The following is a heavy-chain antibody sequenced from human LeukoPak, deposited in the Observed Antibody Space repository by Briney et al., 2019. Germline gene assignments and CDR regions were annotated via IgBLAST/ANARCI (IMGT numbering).Heavy chain of an antibody. Sequence: GGSLRLSCAASGFTFSNYWMPWVRQAPGKGLVWVSRINSDGSSTTSADSVKGRFTISRDNAKNTLYLQMNSLGAEDTAVYYCAKGGATVIDYWGQGTLVTVSS. J-gene: IGHJ4*02. D-gene: IGHD4-17*01. CDR1: GFTFSNYW. CDR3: AKGGATVIDY. CDR2: INSDGSST. V-gene: IGHV3-74*01.